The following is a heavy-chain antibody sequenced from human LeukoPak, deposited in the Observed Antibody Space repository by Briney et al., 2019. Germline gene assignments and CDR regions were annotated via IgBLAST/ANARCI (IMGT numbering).Heavy chain of an antibody. CDR3: ARELE. V-gene: IGHV4-34*01. CDR1: GGSFSGYY. J-gene: IGHJ4*02. D-gene: IGHD3-10*01. CDR2: INHSGST. Sequence: PSETLSLTCAVYGGSFSGYYWSWIRQPPEKGLERIGEINHSGSTYYNPSLKSRVTISVDTSKNQFSLKLSSVTAADTAVYYCARELEWGQGTLVTVSS.